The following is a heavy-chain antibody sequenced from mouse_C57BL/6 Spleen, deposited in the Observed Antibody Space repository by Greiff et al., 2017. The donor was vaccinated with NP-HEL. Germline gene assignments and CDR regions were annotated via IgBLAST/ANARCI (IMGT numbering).Heavy chain of an antibody. J-gene: IGHJ2*01. Sequence: VQLQQSGAELARPGASVKLSCKASGYTFTSYGISWVKQRTGQGLECIGEIYPRSGNTYYNEKFKGKATLTADKSSSTAYMELRSLTSEDSAVYFCARWGITTGGDYWGQGTTLTVSS. CDR1: GYTFTSYG. V-gene: IGHV1-81*01. CDR2: IYPRSGNT. D-gene: IGHD2-4*01. CDR3: ARWGITTGGDY.